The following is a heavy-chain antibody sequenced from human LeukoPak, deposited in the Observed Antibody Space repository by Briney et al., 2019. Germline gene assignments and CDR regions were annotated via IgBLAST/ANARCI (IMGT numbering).Heavy chain of an antibody. V-gene: IGHV5-51*01. Sequence: GESLKISCQGSGYSFTTYWIGWVRQMPGKGPEWMGIIYPGDSDTRYSPSFQGQVTISADKSITTTYLQWSSLKASDTAMYYCATGGYCSSTTCYFFFDYWGQGTLVTVSS. CDR2: IYPGDSDT. J-gene: IGHJ4*02. CDR1: GYSFTTYW. D-gene: IGHD2-2*01. CDR3: ATGGYCSSTTCYFFFDY.